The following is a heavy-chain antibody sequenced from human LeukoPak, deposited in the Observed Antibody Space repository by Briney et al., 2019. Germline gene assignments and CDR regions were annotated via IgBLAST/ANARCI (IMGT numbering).Heavy chain of an antibody. CDR3: ASWIPDNWFDP. J-gene: IGHJ5*02. CDR2: ISSSSSYI. D-gene: IGHD5-18*01. CDR1: GGSISSSS. V-gene: IGHV3-21*01. Sequence: ETLSLTCTVSGGSISSSSYYWGWIRQAPGKGLEWVSSISSSSSYIYYADSVKGRFTISRDNAKNSLYLQMNSLRAEDTAVYYCASWIPDNWFDPWGQGTLVTVSS.